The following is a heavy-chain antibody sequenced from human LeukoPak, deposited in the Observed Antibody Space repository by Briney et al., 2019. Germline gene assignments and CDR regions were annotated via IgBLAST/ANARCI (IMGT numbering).Heavy chain of an antibody. Sequence: GESLKISCKGSGYSFTSYWIGWVRQMPGKGLEWMGIIYPGDSDTRYSPSFQGQVTISADKSISTAYLQWSSLKASDTAMYYCARHGGYRDGYNFPFDYWGQGTLVTVSS. D-gene: IGHD5-24*01. CDR3: ARHGGYRDGYNFPFDY. J-gene: IGHJ4*02. CDR1: GYSFTSYW. V-gene: IGHV5-51*01. CDR2: IYPGDSDT.